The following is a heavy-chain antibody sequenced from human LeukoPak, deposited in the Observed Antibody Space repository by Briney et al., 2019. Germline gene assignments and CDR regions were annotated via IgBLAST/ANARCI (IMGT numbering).Heavy chain of an antibody. CDR2: INPNSGGT. J-gene: IGHJ5*02. CDR1: GYTFTGYY. V-gene: IGHV1-2*02. CDR3: ARRLSSGWQTGQGWFDP. Sequence: ASVKVSCKASGYTFTGYYMHWVRQAPGQGLEWMGWINPNSGGTNYAQKFQGRVTMTRDTSISTAYMELSRLRSDDTAVYHCARRLSSGWQTGQGWFDPWGQGTLVTVSS. D-gene: IGHD6-19*01.